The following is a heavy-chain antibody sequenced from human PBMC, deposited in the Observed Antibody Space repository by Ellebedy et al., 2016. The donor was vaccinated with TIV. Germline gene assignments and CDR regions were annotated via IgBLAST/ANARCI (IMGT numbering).Heavy chain of an antibody. Sequence: SETLSLTXTVSGDSITNFYWSWIRQSAEKGLEWVVRIYTAGSTHVNPSLKSRVTMSMDTAKNQFSLKLTSVTAADTAIYYCALGRAGNNYFDPWGQGSLVTVSS. J-gene: IGHJ5*02. CDR3: ALGRAGNNYFDP. CDR1: GDSITNFY. V-gene: IGHV4-4*07. CDR2: IYTAGST. D-gene: IGHD7-27*01.